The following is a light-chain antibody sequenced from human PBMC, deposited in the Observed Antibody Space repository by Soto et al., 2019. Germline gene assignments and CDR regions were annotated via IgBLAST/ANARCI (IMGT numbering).Light chain of an antibody. J-gene: IGKJ1*01. Sequence: EIVLTQSPGTLSLSPGERATLSCRASQSVSSSYLAWYQQKPGQAPRLLIYAASSRATGIPDRFSGSGSGTDFTLTISRLEPEDFAVYYCQQYDNSPPWTFGQGTKVDIK. CDR3: QQYDNSPPWT. CDR2: AAS. V-gene: IGKV3-20*01. CDR1: QSVSSSY.